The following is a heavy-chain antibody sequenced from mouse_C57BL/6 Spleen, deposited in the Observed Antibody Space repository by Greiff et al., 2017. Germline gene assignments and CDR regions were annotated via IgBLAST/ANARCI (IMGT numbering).Heavy chain of an antibody. CDR2: INPYNGGT. D-gene: IGHD1-3*01. CDR1: GYTFTDYY. CDR3: ARSGAGSAWFAY. V-gene: IGHV1-19*01. Sequence: VQLQQSGPVLVKPGASVKMSCKASGYTFTDYYMNWVKQSHGKSLEWIGVINPYNGGTSYNQKFKGKATLTVDKSSSTAYMELNSLTSEDTAVYYCARSGAGSAWFAYWGQGTLGTVSA. J-gene: IGHJ3*01.